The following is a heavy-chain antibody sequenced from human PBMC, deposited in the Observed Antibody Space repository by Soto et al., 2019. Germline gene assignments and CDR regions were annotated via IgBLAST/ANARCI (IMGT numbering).Heavy chain of an antibody. CDR2: IRSKANSYAT. CDR1: GFTFSGSA. V-gene: IGHV3-73*01. Sequence: EVQLVESGGGLVQPGGSLKLSCAASGFTFSGSAMHWVRQASGKGLEWVGRIRSKANSYATAYAASVKGRFTISRDDSKNTAYLQMNSLKTEDTAVYYCTRPGDFWSGRKEIDFDYWGQGTLVTVSS. J-gene: IGHJ4*02. D-gene: IGHD3-3*01. CDR3: TRPGDFWSGRKEIDFDY.